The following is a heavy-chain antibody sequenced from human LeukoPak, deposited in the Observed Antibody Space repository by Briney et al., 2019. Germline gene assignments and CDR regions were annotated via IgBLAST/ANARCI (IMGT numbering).Heavy chain of an antibody. Sequence: AASVKVSCKASGYTFTGYYMHWVRQAPGQGLEWMGWINPNSGGTNYAQTFQGRVTMTRDTSISTAYMELSRLRSDDTAVYYCASDYYDSSGYYSWGQGTLVTVSS. V-gene: IGHV1-2*02. CDR3: ASDYYDSSGYYS. CDR1: GYTFTGYY. J-gene: IGHJ4*02. CDR2: INPNSGGT. D-gene: IGHD3-22*01.